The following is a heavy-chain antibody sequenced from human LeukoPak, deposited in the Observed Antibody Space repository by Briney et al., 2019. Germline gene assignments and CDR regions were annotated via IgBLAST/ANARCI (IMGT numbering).Heavy chain of an antibody. Sequence: GGSLRLSYAASGFTFSSYAMHWVRQAPGKGLEWVAVISYDGSNKYYADSVKGRFTISRDNSKNTLYLQMNSLRAEDTAVYYCARDMGESFGVGSLDYWGQGTLVTVSS. D-gene: IGHD3-3*01. J-gene: IGHJ4*02. CDR1: GFTFSSYA. CDR2: ISYDGSNK. V-gene: IGHV3-30-3*01. CDR3: ARDMGESFGVGSLDY.